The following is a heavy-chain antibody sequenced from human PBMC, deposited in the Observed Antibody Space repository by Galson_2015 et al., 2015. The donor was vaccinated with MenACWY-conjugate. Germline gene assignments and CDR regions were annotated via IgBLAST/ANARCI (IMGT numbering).Heavy chain of an antibody. CDR1: GFTFSSYA. CDR3: AKDLVKNYEMLTGYYSD. Sequence: SLRLSCAASGFTFSSYAMTWVRLAPGKGLGWVSGIGGSGFCPYYADSVKGRVTISRDNFQNTGYLQMNSLRAEDTAVYYCAKDLVKNYEMLTGYYSDWGQGTLVTVSS. CDR2: IGGSGFCP. V-gene: IGHV3-23*01. D-gene: IGHD3-9*01. J-gene: IGHJ4*02.